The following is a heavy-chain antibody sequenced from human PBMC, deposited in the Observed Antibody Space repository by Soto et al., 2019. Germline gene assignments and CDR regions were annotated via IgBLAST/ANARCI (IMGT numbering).Heavy chain of an antibody. CDR3: AKDLIGRAECNWFDP. V-gene: IGHV3-23*01. CDR1: GFTFSSYA. Sequence: EVQLLESGGGLVQPGGSLRLSCAASGFTFSSYAMTWVRQAPGKGLEWVSAISGSGGSTYYADSVKGRFTISRDNAKNTLYLQTNSRRAEDPAVYYCAKDLIGRAECNWFDPWGQGTLVTVSS. CDR2: ISGSGGST. J-gene: IGHJ5*02. D-gene: IGHD1-26*01.